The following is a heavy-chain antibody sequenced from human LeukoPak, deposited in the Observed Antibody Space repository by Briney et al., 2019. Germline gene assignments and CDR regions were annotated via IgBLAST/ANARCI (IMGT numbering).Heavy chain of an antibody. D-gene: IGHD3/OR15-3a*01. J-gene: IGHJ5*02. CDR3: ARDWTVNWFDP. CDR1: GFTFSVYS. V-gene: IGHV3-21*01. Sequence: PGGSLRLSCAASGFTFSVYSMNWVRQAPGKGLEWVSSISSTSSSINYADSVKGRFTISRDNAKNSLYLQMNSLRAEDTAVYYCARDWTVNWFDPWGQGTLVTVSS. CDR2: ISSTSSSI.